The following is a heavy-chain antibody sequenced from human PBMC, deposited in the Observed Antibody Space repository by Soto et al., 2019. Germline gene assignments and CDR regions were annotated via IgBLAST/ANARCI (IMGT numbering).Heavy chain of an antibody. V-gene: IGHV3-43*01. CDR2: VSWDGVGT. Sequence: HPGGSLRLSGAASVFTFDDYTMHGVRQAPGKGLGWVSFVSWDGVGTYYADSVKGGVTISRDNSKNSRYPQMNSLRTEDTALYYFAKDRASSGCSKELYGSFDLWGQGTLVTVSS. CDR3: AKDRASSGCSKELYGSFDL. J-gene: IGHJ3*01. D-gene: IGHD6-19*01. CDR1: VFTFDDYT.